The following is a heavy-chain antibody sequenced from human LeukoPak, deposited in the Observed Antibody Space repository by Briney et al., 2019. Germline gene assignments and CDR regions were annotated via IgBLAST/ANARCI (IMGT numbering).Heavy chain of an antibody. J-gene: IGHJ4*02. V-gene: IGHV3-23*01. CDR1: GFAFSSLA. CDR3: AKGGAGAQYYFDF. D-gene: IGHD1-26*01. CDR2: ISDSGSLT. Sequence: GGSLRLSCAASGFAFSSLAMGWVRQAPGKGLEWVSVISDSGSLTSYADSVKGRFTISRDNSRNTLYLQMNRLRAEDTALYYCAKGGAGAQYYFDFWGQGTLVTVSS.